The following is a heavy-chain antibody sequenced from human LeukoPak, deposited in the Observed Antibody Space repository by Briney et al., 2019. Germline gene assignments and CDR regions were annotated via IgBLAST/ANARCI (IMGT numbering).Heavy chain of an antibody. CDR1: GYTFTSYY. D-gene: IGHD2-2*01. J-gene: IGHJ4*02. CDR3: ARLYCSSTSCSRGLGSYFDY. V-gene: IGHV1-46*01. CDR2: INPSGGST. Sequence: ASVKVSCKASGYTFTSYYMHWVRQAPGQGLEWMGIINPSGGSTSYARKFQGRVTMTRDTSTSTVYMELSSLRSEDTAVYYCARLYCSSTSCSRGLGSYFDYWGQGTLVTVSS.